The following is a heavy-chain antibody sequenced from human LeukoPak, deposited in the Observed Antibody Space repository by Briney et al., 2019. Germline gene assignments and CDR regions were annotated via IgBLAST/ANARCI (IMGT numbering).Heavy chain of an antibody. D-gene: IGHD4-11*01. CDR3: PRLIPVYSLFDY. V-gene: IGHV5-51*01. Sequence: GESLKISCEGSGYRLTNYWIGRVRQMPGKGLGWMGSIYPRDSDTKYSTSFQGQVTISPDKSISPSSLPCGNLKASVTAMTYSPRLIPVYSLFDYWGQGTLVTVSS. CDR1: GYRLTNYW. CDR2: IYPRDSDT. J-gene: IGHJ4*02.